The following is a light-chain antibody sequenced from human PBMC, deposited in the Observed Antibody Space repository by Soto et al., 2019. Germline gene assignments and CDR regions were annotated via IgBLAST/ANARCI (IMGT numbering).Light chain of an antibody. CDR1: QSVSNN. CDR2: GAS. V-gene: IGKV3-15*01. J-gene: IGKJ1*01. CDR3: QRQSNWPRT. Sequence: EIVLTQSPVTLSVSPGERATLSCRASQSVSNNLAWYQQKPGQAPRLLIHGASTRATGIPARFSGSGSGTEFTLIISSLQSEDFAIYYCQRQSNWPRTFGQGTKVDIK.